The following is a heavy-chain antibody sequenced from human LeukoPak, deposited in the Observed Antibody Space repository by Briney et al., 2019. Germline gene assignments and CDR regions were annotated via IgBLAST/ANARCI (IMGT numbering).Heavy chain of an antibody. D-gene: IGHD6-6*01. J-gene: IGHJ4*02. Sequence: GGSLRLSCAASGFTFSSYAMSWVRQAPGKGLEWVSTISGSGAGTYYADSVKGRFTISRDNSKNTLYLQMNSLRVEDTAVYYCAKRHRMAARLVYFDYWGQGTLVTVSS. CDR2: ISGSGAGT. CDR1: GFTFSSYA. CDR3: AKRHRMAARLVYFDY. V-gene: IGHV3-23*01.